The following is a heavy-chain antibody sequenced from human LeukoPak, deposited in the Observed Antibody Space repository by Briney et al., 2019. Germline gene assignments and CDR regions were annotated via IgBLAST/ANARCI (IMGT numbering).Heavy chain of an antibody. CDR3: ARAYIKAFDQ. J-gene: IGHJ4*02. D-gene: IGHD3-16*01. V-gene: IGHV3-48*03. CDR1: GFTFSSYE. Sequence: PGGSLRLSCAASGFTFSSYEMNWVRQAPGKGLEWVSYISSSGTTIYYADSVKGRFTISRDNAKNTLFVQMNSLRAEDTAVYYCARAYIKAFDQWGQGTLVTVSS. CDR2: ISSSGTTI.